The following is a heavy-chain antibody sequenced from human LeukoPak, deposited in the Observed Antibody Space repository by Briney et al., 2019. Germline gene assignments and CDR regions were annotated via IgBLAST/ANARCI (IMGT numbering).Heavy chain of an antibody. CDR1: GGSISSYY. CDR3: AGAPGRGYYDRPNAFDI. D-gene: IGHD3-22*01. CDR2: IYYSGST. J-gene: IGHJ3*02. V-gene: IGHV4-59*01. Sequence: SETLSLTCTVSGGSISSYYWSWIRQPPGPGLELNGYIYYSGSTNYNPSLKSRVTISVDTSKNQSSLKLSSVTAADTAVSYCAGAPGRGYYDRPNAFDIWGQGTMVTVSS.